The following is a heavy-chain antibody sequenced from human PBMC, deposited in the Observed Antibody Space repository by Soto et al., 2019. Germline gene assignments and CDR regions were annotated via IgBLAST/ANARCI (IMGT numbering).Heavy chain of an antibody. CDR3: ARDKITGLFDY. CDR1: GGSFSGYY. Sequence: QVQLQQWGAGLLKPSETLSLTCAVYGGSFSGYYWTWIRQPPGKGLEWIGEINHSGSTNYNPSPKSRVTISIDTSKNQFSLKLTSVTAADTAVYYCARDKITGLFDYWGQGTLVTVSS. CDR2: INHSGST. V-gene: IGHV4-34*01. J-gene: IGHJ4*02. D-gene: IGHD2-8*02.